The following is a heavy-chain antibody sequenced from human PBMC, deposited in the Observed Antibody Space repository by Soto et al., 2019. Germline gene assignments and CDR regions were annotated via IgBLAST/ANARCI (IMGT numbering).Heavy chain of an antibody. CDR2: IYYSGST. J-gene: IGHJ4*02. V-gene: IGHV4-39*01. CDR3: ARTSDTLNYYDSGGPFDY. D-gene: IGHD3-22*01. CDR1: GGSVSSSSYY. Sequence: PSETLSLTCTVSGGSVSSSSYYWGWIRQPPGKGLEWIGSIYYSGSTYYNPSLKSRVTISVDTSKNQFSLKLSSVTAADTAVYYCARTSDTLNYYDSGGPFDYWGQGTLVTVSS.